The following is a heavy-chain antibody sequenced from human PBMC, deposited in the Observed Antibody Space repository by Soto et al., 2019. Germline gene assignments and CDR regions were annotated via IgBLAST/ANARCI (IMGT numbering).Heavy chain of an antibody. CDR3: ASLVGATTLYGFDY. D-gene: IGHD1-26*01. CDR1: GFTFSSYA. V-gene: IGHV3-30-3*01. CDR2: ISYDGSNK. J-gene: IGHJ4*02. Sequence: QVQLVESGGGVVQPGRSLRLSCAASGFTFSSYAMHWVRQAPGKGLEWVAVISYDGSNKYYADSVKGRFTISRDNSKNTLYLQMNSLGAEDTAVYYCASLVGATTLYGFDYWGQGTLVTVSS.